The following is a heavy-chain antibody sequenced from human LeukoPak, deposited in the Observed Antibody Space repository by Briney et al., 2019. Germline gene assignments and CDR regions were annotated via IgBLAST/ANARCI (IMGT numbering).Heavy chain of an antibody. Sequence: PSETLSLTCTVSGGSISSYYWSWIRQPPGKGLEWIGYIYYSGSTNYNPSLKSRVTISVDTSRNQFSLKLSSVTAADTAVYYCARLADYDILTGYYYYGMDVWGQGTTVTVSS. CDR3: ARLADYDILTGYYYYGMDV. CDR1: GGSISSYY. CDR2: IYYSGST. D-gene: IGHD3-9*01. V-gene: IGHV4-59*12. J-gene: IGHJ6*02.